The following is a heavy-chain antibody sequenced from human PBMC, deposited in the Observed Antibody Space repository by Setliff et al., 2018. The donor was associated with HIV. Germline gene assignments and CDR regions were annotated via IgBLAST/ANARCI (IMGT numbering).Heavy chain of an antibody. CDR1: GDSINSGTYY. J-gene: IGHJ3*01. D-gene: IGHD2-2*01. CDR3: ARHICGTTACYAVDV. CDR2: ITHRGIT. Sequence: PSETLSLTCTVSGDSINSGTYYWSWIRQPPGKGLEWIGEITHRGITDYNPSLKSRVTISVDTSKNQVSLTLSSVTPADTAVYYCARHICGTTACYAVDVWGPGTMVTVSS. V-gene: IGHV4-39*07.